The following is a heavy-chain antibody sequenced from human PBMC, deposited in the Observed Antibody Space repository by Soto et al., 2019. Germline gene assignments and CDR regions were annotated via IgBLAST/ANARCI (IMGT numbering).Heavy chain of an antibody. J-gene: IGHJ5*02. V-gene: IGHV3-30-3*01. CDR3: ARDLLAFDP. CDR1: GFTFSSYA. CDR2: ISYDGSNK. D-gene: IGHD2-15*01. Sequence: GSLRLSCAASGFTFSSYAMHWVRQAPGKGLEWVAVISYDGSNKYYADSVKGRFTISRDNSKNTLYLQMNSLRAEDTAVYYCARDLLAFDPWGQGTLVTVSS.